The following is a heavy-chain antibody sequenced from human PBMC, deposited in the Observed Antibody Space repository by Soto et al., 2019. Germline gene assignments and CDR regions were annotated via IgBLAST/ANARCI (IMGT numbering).Heavy chain of an antibody. CDR2: ISSSGSTI. CDR3: AREIRYYDSSDTKYYYYGMDV. V-gene: IGHV3-48*03. D-gene: IGHD3-22*01. Sequence: EVQLVESGGGLVQPGGSLRLSCAASGFTFSSYEMNWVRQAPGKGLEWVSYISSSGSTIYYADSVKGRFTISRDNAKNSLYLQMNSLRAEDTAVYYCAREIRYYDSSDTKYYYYGMDVWGQGTTVTVSS. J-gene: IGHJ6*02. CDR1: GFTFSSYE.